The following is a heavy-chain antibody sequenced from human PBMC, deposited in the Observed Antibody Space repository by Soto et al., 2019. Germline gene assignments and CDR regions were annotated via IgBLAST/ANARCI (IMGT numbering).Heavy chain of an antibody. V-gene: IGHV5-51*03. D-gene: IGHD1-26*01. CDR3: ARSPRYTPALWYFDL. Sequence: EVQLVQSGAEVKKPGESLKISCKGSGYSFTSYWIGWVRQMPGKGLEWMGIIYPGDSDTRYSPSFQGQVTISADKSISTAYLQWSSLKASDTSMYYCARSPRYTPALWYFDLWGRGTLVTVSS. J-gene: IGHJ2*01. CDR2: IYPGDSDT. CDR1: GYSFTSYW.